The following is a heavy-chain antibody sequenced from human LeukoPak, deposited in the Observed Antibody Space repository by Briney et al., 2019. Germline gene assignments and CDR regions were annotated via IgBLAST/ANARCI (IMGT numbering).Heavy chain of an antibody. Sequence: GGSLRLSCAASGFTFSSYGMHWVRQAPGKGLEWVTFIQYDGSKKYYAGSVKGRFTISRDNSKNTLYLEMNSLRAEDTAVYYCAKDIGSYYDYWGQGILVTVSS. CDR2: IQYDGSKK. D-gene: IGHD3-10*01. CDR1: GFTFSSYG. J-gene: IGHJ4*02. CDR3: AKDIGSYYDY. V-gene: IGHV3-30*02.